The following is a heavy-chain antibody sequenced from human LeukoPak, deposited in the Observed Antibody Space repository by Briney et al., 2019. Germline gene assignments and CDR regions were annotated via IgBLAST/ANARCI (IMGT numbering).Heavy chain of an antibody. D-gene: IGHD1-26*01. CDR2: ISSSSSYI. Sequence: GGSLRLSCAASRFTFSSYSMNWVRQAPGKGLEWVSSISSSSSYIYYADSVKGRFTISRDNAKNSLYLQMNSLRAEDTAVYYCATSYSGRLTGIGAFDIWGQGTMVTVSS. J-gene: IGHJ3*02. CDR1: RFTFSSYS. CDR3: ATSYSGRLTGIGAFDI. V-gene: IGHV3-21*01.